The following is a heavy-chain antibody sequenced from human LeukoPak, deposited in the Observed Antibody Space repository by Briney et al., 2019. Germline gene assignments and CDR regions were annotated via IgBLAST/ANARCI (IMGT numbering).Heavy chain of an antibody. V-gene: IGHV3-20*04. D-gene: IGHD2-15*01. Sequence: GGSLRLSCAASGFTFDDYGMSWVRQAPGKGLEWVSGINWNGGSTGYADSVKGRFTISRDNAKNSLHLQMNSLRAEDTALYYCARGPMGYCSGGSCYSPFDYWGQGTLVTVSS. CDR2: INWNGGST. J-gene: IGHJ4*02. CDR3: ARGPMGYCSGGSCYSPFDY. CDR1: GFTFDDYG.